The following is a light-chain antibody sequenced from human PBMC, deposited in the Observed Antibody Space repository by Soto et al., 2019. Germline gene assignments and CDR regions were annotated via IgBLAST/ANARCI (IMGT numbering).Light chain of an antibody. CDR2: LNSDGSH. J-gene: IGLJ2*01. Sequence: QLVLTQSPSASASLGASVKLTCTLSSGHSSYAIAWHQQQPEKGPQYLMKLNSDGSHSKGDGIPDRFSGSSSGAERYLTISSLQSEDEADYYCQTWGTGIVVFGGGTKVTVL. CDR1: SGHSSYA. V-gene: IGLV4-69*01. CDR3: QTWGTGIVV.